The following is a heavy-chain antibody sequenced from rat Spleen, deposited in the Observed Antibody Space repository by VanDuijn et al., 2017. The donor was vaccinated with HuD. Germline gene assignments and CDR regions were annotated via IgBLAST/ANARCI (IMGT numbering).Heavy chain of an antibody. CDR2: ISYEGSST. CDR1: GFTFSDFF. CDR3: TRHDYPGVTTNWFAH. J-gene: IGHJ3*01. V-gene: IGHV5-22*01. D-gene: IGHD1-4*01. Sequence: EVQLVESDGGLVQPGRSLKLSCAASGFTFSDFFMAWVRQAPKKGLEWVASISYEGSSTYYGDSVKGRFTISRDNAKSTLYLQMDSLRSEDTATYYCTRHDYPGVTTNWFAHWGQGTLVTVSS.